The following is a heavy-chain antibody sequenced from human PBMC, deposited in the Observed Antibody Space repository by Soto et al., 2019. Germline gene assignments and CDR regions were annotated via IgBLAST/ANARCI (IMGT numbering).Heavy chain of an antibody. CDR3: ATGSYDWNDGGFDP. CDR1: GYTLTELS. Sequence: QVQLVQSGAEVKKPGASVKVSCKVSGYTLTELSMHWVRQAPGQGLEWMGGIDPEDGETSYAQKFQGRVTMTEDTSTETASMELSSLRSEDTAVYYCATGSYDWNDGGFDPWGQGTMVTVSS. V-gene: IGHV1-24*01. CDR2: IDPEDGET. J-gene: IGHJ5*02. D-gene: IGHD1-1*01.